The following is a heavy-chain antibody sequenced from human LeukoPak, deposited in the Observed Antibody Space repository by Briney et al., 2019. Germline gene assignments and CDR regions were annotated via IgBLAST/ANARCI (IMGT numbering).Heavy chain of an antibody. V-gene: IGHV3-53*01. CDR2: IYSGGST. CDR1: GFTVSSNY. D-gene: IGHD5-24*01. CDR3: ARDRGDGIFDY. Sequence: PGGSLRLSCSASGFTVSSNYMSWVRQAPGKGLEWVSVIYSGGSTYYADSVKGRFTISRDNSKNTLYLQMNSLRAEDTAVYYCARDRGDGIFDYWGQGTLVTVSS. J-gene: IGHJ4*02.